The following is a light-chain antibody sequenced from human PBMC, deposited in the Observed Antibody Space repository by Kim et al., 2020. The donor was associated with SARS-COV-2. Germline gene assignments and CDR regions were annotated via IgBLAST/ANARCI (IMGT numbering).Light chain of an antibody. CDR1: QSVSSSY. Sequence: SPGERATLSCMASQSVSSSYLAWYQQKPGQAPRLLIYGASSRATGIPDRFSGSGSGTDFTLTISRLEPEDFAVYYCQQYGSSPRTFCQGTKVDIK. CDR2: GAS. J-gene: IGKJ1*01. CDR3: QQYGSSPRT. V-gene: IGKV3-20*01.